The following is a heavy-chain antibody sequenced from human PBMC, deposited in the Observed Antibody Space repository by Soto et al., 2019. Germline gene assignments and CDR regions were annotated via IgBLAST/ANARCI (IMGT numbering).Heavy chain of an antibody. Sequence: NPSETLSLTCTVSGGSISSYYWTWIRQSPGKGLEWIGYIYYTGSTKYSPSLKSRVTISLGTSRNQFSLNLSSVTAADTAVYFCARGGTYGDYFDYWGQGTLVTVSS. CDR3: ARGGTYGDYFDY. D-gene: IGHD4-17*01. CDR2: IYYTGST. J-gene: IGHJ4*02. V-gene: IGHV4-59*01. CDR1: GGSISSYY.